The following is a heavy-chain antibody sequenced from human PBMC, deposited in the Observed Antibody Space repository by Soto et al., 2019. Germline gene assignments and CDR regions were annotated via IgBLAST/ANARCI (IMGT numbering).Heavy chain of an antibody. J-gene: IGHJ4*02. CDR3: ARRYGPAFDY. Sequence: PSETLSLTCAVYGGSFSGYSWSWIRQPPGKGLEWIGYMYHSGSTYYNPSLKSRVTISVDTSKNQFSLKLSSVTAADTAVYYCARRYGPAFDYWRQGTLVTV. CDR2: MYHSGST. D-gene: IGHD4-17*01. V-gene: IGHV4-34*01. CDR1: GGSFSGYS.